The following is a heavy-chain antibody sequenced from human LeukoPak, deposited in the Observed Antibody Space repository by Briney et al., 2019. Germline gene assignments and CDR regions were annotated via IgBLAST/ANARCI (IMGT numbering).Heavy chain of an antibody. Sequence: GASVKVSCQASGYTFTNYDITWVRQAPGKGLEWMGWISTYDSNTNYAQKLQDKFTMTTDTSTSTAYMELRNLRSDDTAVYYCARGGGEPGDYWGQGTLVIVSS. CDR3: ARGGGEPGDY. CDR1: GYTFTNYD. D-gene: IGHD1-26*01. CDR2: ISTYDSNT. J-gene: IGHJ4*02. V-gene: IGHV1-18*01.